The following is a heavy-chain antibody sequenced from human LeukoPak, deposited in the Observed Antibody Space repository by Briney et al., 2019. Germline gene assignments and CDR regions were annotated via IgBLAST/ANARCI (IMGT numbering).Heavy chain of an antibody. Sequence: ASETLSLTCTVSGDSISTYYWSWIRQPPGKGLEWIGYIYYRVTSDYNPSLKSRVTMSVDMSTRQISLKLSSVTAADTAVYYCARAAAASGYFDYWGQGTLVTVSS. CDR3: ARAAAASGYFDY. V-gene: IGHV4-59*01. CDR2: IYYRVTS. CDR1: GDSISTYY. J-gene: IGHJ4*02. D-gene: IGHD2-2*01.